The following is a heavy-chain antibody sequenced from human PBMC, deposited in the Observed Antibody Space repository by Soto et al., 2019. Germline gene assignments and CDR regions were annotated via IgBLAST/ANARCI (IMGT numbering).Heavy chain of an antibody. CDR2: INPSGGST. V-gene: IGHV1-46*01. J-gene: IGHJ6*02. CDR3: ARERITGTTNIMYYYGMDV. CDR1: GYTFTSYY. Sequence: ASVKVSCKASGYTFTSYYMHWVRQAPGQGLEWMGIINPSGGSTSYAQKFQGRVTMTRDTSTSTVYMELSSLRSEDTAVYYCARERITGTTNIMYYYGMDVGGQGTTVTVSS. D-gene: IGHD1-7*01.